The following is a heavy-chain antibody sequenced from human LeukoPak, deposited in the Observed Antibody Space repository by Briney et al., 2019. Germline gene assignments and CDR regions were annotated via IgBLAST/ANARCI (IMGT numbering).Heavy chain of an antibody. CDR1: GFTSSSYG. CDR3: ARDRTVIRGVDY. CDR2: IWYDGSNK. D-gene: IGHD4-23*01. Sequence: PGGSLRLSCATSGFTSSSYGMYWVRQAPGKGLEWVAVIWYDGSNKYYADSVKGRFTISRDNSKNTLYLQMDSLRAEDTAPYYCARDRTVIRGVDYWGQGTLVTVSS. J-gene: IGHJ4*02. V-gene: IGHV3-33*07.